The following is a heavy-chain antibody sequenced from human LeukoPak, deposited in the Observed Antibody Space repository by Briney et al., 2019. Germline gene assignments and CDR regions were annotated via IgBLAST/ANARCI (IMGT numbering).Heavy chain of an antibody. Sequence: GESLKISCKGSGYSFTSYWIGWVRQMPGKGLEWMGIIYPGDSDTRYSPSFRGQVTISADKSISTAYLQWSSLKASDTAMYYCARPMTTVTTGDASDIWGQGTMVTVSS. J-gene: IGHJ3*02. CDR3: ARPMTTVTTGDASDI. CDR2: IYPGDSDT. V-gene: IGHV5-51*03. CDR1: GYSFTSYW. D-gene: IGHD4-17*01.